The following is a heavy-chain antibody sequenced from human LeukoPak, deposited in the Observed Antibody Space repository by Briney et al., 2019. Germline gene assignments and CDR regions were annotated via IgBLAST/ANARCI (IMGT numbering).Heavy chain of an antibody. CDR2: IIPILGTA. V-gene: IGHV1-69*13. Sequence: ASVKVSCKASGGTFSSYAISWVRQAPGQGLEWMGGIIPILGTANYAQKFQGRVTITADESTSTAYMELSSLRSEDTAVYYCARDGATGTTHYFDYWGQGTLVTVSS. CDR3: ARDGATGTTHYFDY. J-gene: IGHJ4*02. CDR1: GGTFSSYA. D-gene: IGHD1-1*01.